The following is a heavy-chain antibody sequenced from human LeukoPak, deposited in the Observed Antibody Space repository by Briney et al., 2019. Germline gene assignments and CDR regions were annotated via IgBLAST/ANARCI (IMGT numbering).Heavy chain of an antibody. CDR1: GGSISSSSYY. CDR2: IYYSGST. J-gene: IGHJ3*02. Sequence: SETLSLTCTVSGGSISSSSYYWGWIRQPPGKGLEWIGSIYYSGSTYYNPSLKSRVTISVDTSKNQFSLKLSSVTAAETAVYYCATRKNIAAAGTIAFDIWGQGTMVTVSS. D-gene: IGHD6-13*01. V-gene: IGHV4-39*01. CDR3: ATRKNIAAAGTIAFDI.